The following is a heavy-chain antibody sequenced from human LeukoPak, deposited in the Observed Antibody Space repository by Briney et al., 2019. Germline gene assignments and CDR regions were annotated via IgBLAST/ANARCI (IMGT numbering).Heavy chain of an antibody. Sequence: GESLKISCQGSGYAFTSYWIGWVRQMPGKGLEWMGIIYPGDSDTRYSPSFQGQVTISADKSISTAYLQWSSLKASDTAMYYCARAVVPAAFDIWGQGTMVTVSS. CDR3: ARAVVPAAFDI. J-gene: IGHJ3*02. CDR2: IYPGDSDT. D-gene: IGHD2-2*01. CDR1: GYAFTSYW. V-gene: IGHV5-51*01.